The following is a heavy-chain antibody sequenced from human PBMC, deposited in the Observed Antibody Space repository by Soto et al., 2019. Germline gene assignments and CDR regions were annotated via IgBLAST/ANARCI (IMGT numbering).Heavy chain of an antibody. J-gene: IGHJ4*02. CDR2: VFWNDDK. D-gene: IGHD2-21*01. CDR3: ARAYTYDFDH. Sequence: QITLKESGPTLVKPTQTLTLTCTFSGFSFGVSGVGVGWIRQPPGRALEWLGLVFWNDDKRYSPSVESRLTLTKDTSNNQVVLTVTNLDPGDTGTYYCARAYTYDFDHWGQGTLVTVSS. V-gene: IGHV2-5*01. CDR1: GFSFGVSGVG.